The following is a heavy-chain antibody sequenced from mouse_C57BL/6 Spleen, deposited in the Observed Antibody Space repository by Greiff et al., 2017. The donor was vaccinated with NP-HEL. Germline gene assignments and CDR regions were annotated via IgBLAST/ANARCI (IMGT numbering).Heavy chain of an antibody. Sequence: EVKLMESGGGLVKPGGSLKLSCAASGFTFSDYGMHWVRQAPEKGLEWVAYISSGSSTIHYADTVKGRFTISRDNAKNTLFLQMTSLRSEDTAMYYCAREGYPDYWGQGTTLTVSS. J-gene: IGHJ2*01. D-gene: IGHD2-2*01. V-gene: IGHV5-17*01. CDR1: GFTFSDYG. CDR3: AREGYPDY. CDR2: ISSGSSTI.